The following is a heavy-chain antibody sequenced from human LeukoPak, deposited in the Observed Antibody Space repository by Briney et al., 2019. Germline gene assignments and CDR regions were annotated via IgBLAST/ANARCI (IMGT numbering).Heavy chain of an antibody. CDR2: IYTSGST. Sequence: SETLSLTCTVSGGSISSYYWSWIRQPAGKGLEWIGRIYTSGSTNYNPSLKSRVTMSVDTSKNQFSLKLSSVTAADTAVCYCARSPVLAARNWFDPWGQGTLVTVSS. D-gene: IGHD6-6*01. CDR1: GGSISSYY. J-gene: IGHJ5*02. V-gene: IGHV4-4*07. CDR3: ARSPVLAARNWFDP.